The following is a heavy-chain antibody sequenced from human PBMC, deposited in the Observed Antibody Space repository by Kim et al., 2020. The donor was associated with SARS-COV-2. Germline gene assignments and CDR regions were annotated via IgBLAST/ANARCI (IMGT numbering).Heavy chain of an antibody. CDR3: ARDGSSYGMDV. CDR1: GFTFSSYA. V-gene: IGHV3-30*04. CDR2: ISYDGSNK. Sequence: GGSLRLSCAASGFTFSSYAMHWVRQAPGKGLEWVAVISYDGSNKYYADSVKGRFTISRDNSKNTLYLQMNSLRAEDTAVYYCARDGSSYGMDVWGQGTKVTVSS. D-gene: IGHD2-15*01. J-gene: IGHJ6*02.